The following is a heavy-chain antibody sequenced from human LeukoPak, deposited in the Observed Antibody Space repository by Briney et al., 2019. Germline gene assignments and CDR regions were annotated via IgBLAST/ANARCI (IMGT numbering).Heavy chain of an antibody. CDR3: AKEVGTYGFEY. D-gene: IGHD1-14*01. CDR1: GFIFSHYG. CDR2: ITSRSTT. Sequence: GGSLRLSCAASGFIFSHYGMNWVRQAPGKALEWVSGITSRSTTYYADSVKGRFTISRDNSKNTLYLQMNSLRAEDTAVYYCAKEVGTYGFEYWGQGTLVTVSS. V-gene: IGHV3-23*01. J-gene: IGHJ4*02.